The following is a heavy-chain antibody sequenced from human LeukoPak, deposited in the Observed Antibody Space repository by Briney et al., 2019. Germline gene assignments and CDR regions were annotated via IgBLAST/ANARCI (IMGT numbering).Heavy chain of an antibody. D-gene: IGHD3-22*01. CDR2: IGDSGGST. V-gene: IGHV3-23*01. CDR1: GFTFSTYG. J-gene: IGHJ4*02. Sequence: GGTLRLSCAASGFTFSTYGMNWVRQAPGKGLEWVSGIGDSGGSTYYADSVKGRFTISRDNAKKSLYLQMNSLRTEDTAVYYCVRALYDGSGYYSHFDYWGQGTLVTVSS. CDR3: VRALYDGSGYYSHFDY.